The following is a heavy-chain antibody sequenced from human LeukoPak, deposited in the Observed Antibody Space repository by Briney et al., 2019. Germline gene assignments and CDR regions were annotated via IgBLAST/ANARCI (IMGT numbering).Heavy chain of an antibody. Sequence: GGSLRLSCAASGFTLSNYAMTWARQGPGKGLEWVSTIISGGGTYYADSVKGRFTISRDNSRNTLYLQMNSLRVEDTAIYYCAKVAWDYYYYYYGMDVWGQGTTVTVSS. CDR3: AKVAWDYYYYYYGMDV. D-gene: IGHD1-7*01. CDR1: GFTLSNYA. CDR2: IISGGGT. V-gene: IGHV3-23*01. J-gene: IGHJ6*02.